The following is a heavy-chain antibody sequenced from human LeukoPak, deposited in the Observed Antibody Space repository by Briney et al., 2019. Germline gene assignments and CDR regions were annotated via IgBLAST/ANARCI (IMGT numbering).Heavy chain of an antibody. V-gene: IGHV4-4*07. CDR1: GGSISSYY. Sequence: SETLSLTCTVSGGSISSYYWSWIRQPAGKGLEWIGRIYNSGTTNYNPSLKSRVTMSVDTSKNQFSLKLSSVTAADTAVYYCARRYCSGGSCYFDYWGQGTLVTVSS. CDR2: IYNSGTT. J-gene: IGHJ4*02. CDR3: ARRYCSGGSCYFDY. D-gene: IGHD2-15*01.